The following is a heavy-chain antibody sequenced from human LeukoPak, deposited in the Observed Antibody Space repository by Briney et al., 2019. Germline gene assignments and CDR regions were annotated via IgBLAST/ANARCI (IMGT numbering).Heavy chain of an antibody. J-gene: IGHJ4*02. Sequence: ASVKVSCKASGYTFTDYYMHWVRQAPGQGLEWMGWINTNTGNPTYAQGFTGRFVFSLDTSVSTAYLQISSLKAEDTAVYYCARVGTTKAYSSSWYVIDYWGQGTLVTVSS. V-gene: IGHV7-4-1*02. CDR1: GYTFTDYY. CDR3: ARVGTTKAYSSSWYVIDY. D-gene: IGHD6-13*01. CDR2: INTNTGNP.